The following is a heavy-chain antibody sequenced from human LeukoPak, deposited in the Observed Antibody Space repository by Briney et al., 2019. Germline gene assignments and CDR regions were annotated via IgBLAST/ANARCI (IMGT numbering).Heavy chain of an antibody. CDR3: AREIRGYNFDQ. D-gene: IGHD6-13*01. V-gene: IGHV3-11*01. Sequence: PGGSLRLSCAASGFTFSDYYMNWIRQAPGRGLEWVSYISSASSTIYYADSVKGRFTISRDNAKNSLYLQVNSLRAEDTAVYYCAREIRGYNFDQWGQGTLVTVSS. CDR1: GFTFSDYY. J-gene: IGHJ4*02. CDR2: ISSASSTI.